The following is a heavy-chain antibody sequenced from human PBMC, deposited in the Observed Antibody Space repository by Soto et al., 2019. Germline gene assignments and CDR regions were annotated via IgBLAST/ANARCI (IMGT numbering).Heavy chain of an antibody. D-gene: IGHD3-10*01. Sequence: SETLSLTCAVYGGSFSGYYWSWIRQPPGKGLEWIGEINHSGSTNYNPSLKSRVTISVDTSKNQFSLKLSSVTAADTAVYYCARDRVMVRGVIPIWGQGTLVTVSS. CDR3: ARDRVMVRGVIPI. J-gene: IGHJ4*02. CDR1: GGSFSGYY. V-gene: IGHV4-34*01. CDR2: INHSGST.